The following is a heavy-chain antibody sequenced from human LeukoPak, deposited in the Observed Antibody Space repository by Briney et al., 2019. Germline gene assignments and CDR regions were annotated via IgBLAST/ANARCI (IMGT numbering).Heavy chain of an antibody. CDR3: ARDFVDTAMVTPGY. V-gene: IGHV3-30-3*01. CDR1: GFTFSSYA. D-gene: IGHD5-18*01. Sequence: GRSLRLSCAASGFTFSSYAMHWVRQAPGKGLEWVAVISYDGSNKYYADSVKGRFTISRDNSKNTLYPQMNSLRAEDTAVYYCARDFVDTAMVTPGYWGQGTLVTVSS. J-gene: IGHJ4*02. CDR2: ISYDGSNK.